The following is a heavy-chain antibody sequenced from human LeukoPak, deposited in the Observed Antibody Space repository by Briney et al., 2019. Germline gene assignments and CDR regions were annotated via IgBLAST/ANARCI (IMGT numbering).Heavy chain of an antibody. Sequence: GALVKVSCKVSGYTLTELSMHWVRQAPGKGLEWMGGFDPEDGKTIYAQKFQGRVTMTEDTSTDTAYMELSSLRSEDTAVYYCATSAPTYYYDSSGPSGFDPWGQGTLVTVSS. CDR1: GYTLTELS. V-gene: IGHV1-24*01. CDR2: FDPEDGKT. D-gene: IGHD3-22*01. J-gene: IGHJ5*02. CDR3: ATSAPTYYYDSSGPSGFDP.